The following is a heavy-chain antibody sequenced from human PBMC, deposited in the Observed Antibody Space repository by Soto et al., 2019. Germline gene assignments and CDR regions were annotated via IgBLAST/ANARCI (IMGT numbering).Heavy chain of an antibody. CDR2: INREGNST. D-gene: IGHD4-17*01. V-gene: IGHV3-74*01. Sequence: GGSLRLSCAASGGTFKKYWMHWVRQVPGKGLEWVSRINREGNSTAHADSVKGRFTVSRDNAKNSLFLQMNSLRPEDTALYYCAKDMKWGGMTTIHYFDSWGQGTQVTVSS. J-gene: IGHJ4*02. CDR1: GGTFKKYW. CDR3: AKDMKWGGMTTIHYFDS.